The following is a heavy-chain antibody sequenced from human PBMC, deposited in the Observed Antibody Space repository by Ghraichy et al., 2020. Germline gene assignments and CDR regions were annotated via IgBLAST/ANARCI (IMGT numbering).Heavy chain of an antibody. D-gene: IGHD6-13*01. Sequence: SQTLSLTCTVSGGSVSSGSYYWSWIRQPPGKGLEWIGYIHYSGSTSYNPSLKSRVTISVDTSKNQFSLKLSSVTAADTAVYYCARDGGARDSSNWYEVGVFDIWGQGTVVTVSS. J-gene: IGHJ3*02. V-gene: IGHV4-61*01. CDR2: IHYSGST. CDR1: GGSVSSGSYY. CDR3: ARDGGARDSSNWYEVGVFDI.